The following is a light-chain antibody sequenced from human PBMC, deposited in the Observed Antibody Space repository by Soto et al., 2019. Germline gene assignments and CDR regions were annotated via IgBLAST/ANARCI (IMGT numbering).Light chain of an antibody. CDR3: QQYGSSPLT. CDR2: GAS. CDR1: QSVSSSY. J-gene: IGKJ4*01. Sequence: EIVLTQSPGTLSLSPGERATLSCRASQSVSSSYLAWYQQKPGQAPRLLMYGASSRATGIPDRFSGSGSGTDFTLTISRLEPEDFAVYYCQQYGSSPLTFGGGPKVEIK. V-gene: IGKV3-20*01.